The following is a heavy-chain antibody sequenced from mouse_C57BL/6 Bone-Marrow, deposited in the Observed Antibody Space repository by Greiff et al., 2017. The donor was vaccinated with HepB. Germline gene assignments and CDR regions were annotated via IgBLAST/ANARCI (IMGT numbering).Heavy chain of an antibody. V-gene: IGHV5-17*01. J-gene: IGHJ2*01. Sequence: EVQRVESGGGLVKPGGSLKLSCAASGFTFSDYGMHWVRQAPEKGLEWVAYISSGSSTIYYADKVKGRFTISRDNAKNTLFLQMTSLRSEDTAMYYCASMGDYAFDYWGQGTTLTVSS. D-gene: IGHD2-4*01. CDR3: ASMGDYAFDY. CDR1: GFTFSDYG. CDR2: ISSGSSTI.